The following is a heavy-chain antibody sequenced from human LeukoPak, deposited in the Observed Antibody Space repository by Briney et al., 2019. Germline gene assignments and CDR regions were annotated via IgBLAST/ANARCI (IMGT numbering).Heavy chain of an antibody. Sequence: GGSLRLSCAASGFTFSRYGMHWVRQAPGKGLEWVAFIRYDGSNKYYADSVKGRFTISRDNAKNSLYLQLNSLRAEDTAVYYCARSLVVGANPYHWGQGTLVTVSS. D-gene: IGHD1-26*01. CDR2: IRYDGSNK. J-gene: IGHJ5*02. CDR3: ARSLVVGANPYH. CDR1: GFTFSRYG. V-gene: IGHV3-30*02.